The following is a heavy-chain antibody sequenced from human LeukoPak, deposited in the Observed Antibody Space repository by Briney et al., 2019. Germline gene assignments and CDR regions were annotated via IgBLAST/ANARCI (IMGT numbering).Heavy chain of an antibody. V-gene: IGHV4-34*01. D-gene: IGHD4-17*01. CDR2: INHSGST. CDR1: GGSFSGYY. Sequence: SETLSLTCAVYGGSFSGYYWSWIRQPPGKGLEWIGEINHSGSTNYNPSLKSRVTISVDTSKNQFSLKLSSVTAADTAVYYCVVWKGDYTVDYWGQGTLVTDSS. CDR3: VVWKGDYTVDY. J-gene: IGHJ4*02.